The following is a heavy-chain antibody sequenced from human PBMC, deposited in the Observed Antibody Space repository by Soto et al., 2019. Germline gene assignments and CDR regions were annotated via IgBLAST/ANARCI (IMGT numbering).Heavy chain of an antibody. CDR2: IKTDGTYA. CDR3: AAGGSVYYAN. CDR1: GFTFSTYW. Sequence: EVQLLESGGDLVQPGGYLRLSCAASGFTFSTYWMHWVRQAPGKGLLWVSRIKTDGTYATYADSVKGRFTISRDNAKNTLYLQMNSLRVEDAAVYYCAAGGSVYYANWGQGTLVTVSS. J-gene: IGHJ4*02. D-gene: IGHD3-22*01. V-gene: IGHV3-74*01.